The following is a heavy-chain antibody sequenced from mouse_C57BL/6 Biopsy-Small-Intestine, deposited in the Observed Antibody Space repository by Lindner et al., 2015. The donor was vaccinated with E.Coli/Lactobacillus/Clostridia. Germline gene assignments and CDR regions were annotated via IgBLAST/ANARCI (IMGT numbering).Heavy chain of an antibody. CDR3: ARGYDYDAYAMDY. Sequence: VQLQESGPELVKPGTSVKLSCKASGYTFTDSTIHWVKQSPGQGLEWIGWIYPGSGNTKYSDKFTGKATMTADKSSSTAYMQLSSLTSEDSAVYFCARGYDYDAYAMDYWGQGTSVTVSS. V-gene: IGHV1-84*01. CDR1: GYTFTDST. J-gene: IGHJ4*01. CDR2: IYPGSGNT. D-gene: IGHD2-4*01.